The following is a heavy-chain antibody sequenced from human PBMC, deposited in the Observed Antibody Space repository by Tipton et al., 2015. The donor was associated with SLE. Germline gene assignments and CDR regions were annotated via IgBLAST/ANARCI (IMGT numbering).Heavy chain of an antibody. Sequence: SLRLSCAASGFTVSSKYMSWVRQAPGKGLEWVSVLYSGGSTYYADSVKGRLTISRDNSKNTLYLQMSSLRADDTAVYYCALGGYHSYFGYWGQGALVTVSS. CDR2: LYSGGST. CDR3: ALGGYHSYFGY. D-gene: IGHD5-12*01. CDR1: GFTVSSKY. V-gene: IGHV3-53*05. J-gene: IGHJ4*02.